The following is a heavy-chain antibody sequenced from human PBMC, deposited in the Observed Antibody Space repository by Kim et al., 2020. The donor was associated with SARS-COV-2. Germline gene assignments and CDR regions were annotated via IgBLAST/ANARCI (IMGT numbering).Heavy chain of an antibody. V-gene: IGHV3-33*01. D-gene: IGHD3-22*01. Sequence: GGSLRLSCAASGFTFSSYGMHWVRQAPGKGLEWVAVIWYDGSNKYYADSVKGRFTISRDNSKNTLYLQMNSLRAEDTAVYYCAGDQYYDSSGSGPLDAFDIWGQGTMVTVSS. CDR1: GFTFSSYG. CDR3: AGDQYYDSSGSGPLDAFDI. CDR2: IWYDGSNK. J-gene: IGHJ3*02.